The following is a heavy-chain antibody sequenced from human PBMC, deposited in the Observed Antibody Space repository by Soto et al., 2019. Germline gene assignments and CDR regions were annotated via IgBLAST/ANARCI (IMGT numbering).Heavy chain of an antibody. J-gene: IGHJ6*02. CDR3: ARDGERDTGLNFYYYLHGMDA. Sequence: ASVKVSCKASGYTFTMYGISWVRQAPGQGLEWMGWISPYNGTTKYAEKFQGEMTMTTDTATSTAYMDLRSLRSDDTAVYYCARDGERDTGLNFYYYLHGMDAWGQGTRVTVSS. D-gene: IGHD1-1*01. CDR1: GYTFTMYG. V-gene: IGHV1-18*01. CDR2: ISPYNGTT.